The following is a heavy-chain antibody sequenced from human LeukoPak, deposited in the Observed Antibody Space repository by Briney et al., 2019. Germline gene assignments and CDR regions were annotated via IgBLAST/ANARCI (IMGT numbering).Heavy chain of an antibody. D-gene: IGHD2-15*01. CDR3: AKDPGYCSGGSCYTPFDY. CDR1: GFTFSSYA. CDR2: ISGSGGST. J-gene: IGHJ4*02. Sequence: PGGALRLSCAASGFTFSSYAMSWVRQAPGKGLEWVSAISGSGGSTYYADSVKGRFTISRDNSKNTLYLQMNSLRGEDTAVYYCAKDPGYCSGGSCYTPFDYWGQGTLVTVSS. V-gene: IGHV3-23*01.